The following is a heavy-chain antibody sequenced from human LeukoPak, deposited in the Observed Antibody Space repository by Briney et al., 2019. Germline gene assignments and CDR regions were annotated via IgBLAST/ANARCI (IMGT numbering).Heavy chain of an antibody. CDR3: ARVQGYCSGGSCFPWDY. D-gene: IGHD2-15*01. J-gene: IGHJ4*02. V-gene: IGHV3-7*05. CDR1: GFTFSSYS. Sequence: GGSLRLSCAASGFTFSSYSMSWVRQAPGKGLEWGANIKQDGDQKYYVDSVKGRFTISRDNAQNSLYLQMNSLRAEETAVYYCARVQGYCSGGSCFPWDYWGQGALVTVSS. CDR2: IKQDGDQK.